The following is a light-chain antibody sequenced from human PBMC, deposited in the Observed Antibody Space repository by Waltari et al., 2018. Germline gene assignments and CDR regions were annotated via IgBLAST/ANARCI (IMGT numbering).Light chain of an antibody. J-gene: IGLJ1*01. Sequence: QSALTQPASVSGSPGQSITISCTGTRSDVCSYNLFSWYQQYPGKAPKLMIYEGNKRPSGVSNRFSGSKSGNTASLTISGLQAEDEADYYCCSYAGSSTPHVFGTGTKVIV. CDR3: CSYAGSSTPHV. V-gene: IGLV2-23*01. CDR2: EGN. CDR1: RSDVCSYNL.